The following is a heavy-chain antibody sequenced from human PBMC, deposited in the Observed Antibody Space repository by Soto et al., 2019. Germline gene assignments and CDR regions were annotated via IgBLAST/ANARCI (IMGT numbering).Heavy chain of an antibody. V-gene: IGHV4-39*01. J-gene: IGHJ5*02. Sequence: SETLSLTCSFSGCSISSSSYFLGWIRQPPGKGLEWIGSIYYSGSTYYNPSLKSRVTVSADTSKNQFSLKLSSVTAADTAVYYCARHRSDFWFDPWGQGTLVTVSS. CDR2: IYYSGST. D-gene: IGHD2-21*02. CDR1: GCSISSSSYF. CDR3: ARHRSDFWFDP.